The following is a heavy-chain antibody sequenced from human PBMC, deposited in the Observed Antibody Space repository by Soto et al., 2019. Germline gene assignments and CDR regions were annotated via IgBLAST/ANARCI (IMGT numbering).Heavy chain of an antibody. CDR1: GLTFSSYG. J-gene: IGHJ6*02. D-gene: IGHD3-22*01. V-gene: IGHV3-30*03. Sequence: GGSLRLSCAASGLTFSSYGMHWVRQAPGKGLEWVAVISYDGSNKYYADSVKGRFTISRDNSKNTLYLQMNSLRAEDTAVYYCAXSDSSGYYSDDYYGMDVWGQGTTVTVSS. CDR3: AXSDSSGYYSDDYYGMDV. CDR2: ISYDGSNK.